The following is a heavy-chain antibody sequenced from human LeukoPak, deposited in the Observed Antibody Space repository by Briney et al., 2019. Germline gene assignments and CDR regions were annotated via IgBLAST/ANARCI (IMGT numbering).Heavy chain of an antibody. J-gene: IGHJ5*01. CDR3: AKALSDYGVTIIWGGYADFDF. Sequence: GGSLRLSCAASGFTFNNYAMNWVRQAPGKGLEWVSGISGSGRGIYYADSVRGRFTISRDKSKNTLFLQMISLRVEDTAVYYCAKALSDYGVTIIWGGYADFDFWGQGALVSVSS. V-gene: IGHV3-23*01. CDR1: GFTFNNYA. D-gene: IGHD4/OR15-4a*01. CDR2: ISGSGRGI.